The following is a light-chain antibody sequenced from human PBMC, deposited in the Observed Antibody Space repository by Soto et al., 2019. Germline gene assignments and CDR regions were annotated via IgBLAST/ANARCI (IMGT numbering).Light chain of an antibody. V-gene: IGKV4-1*01. CDR2: WAS. CDR3: HQYFGSPST. CDR1: RSVLSNSNNKNY. Sequence: DIVLTQSPASLPVSLGERATINCKSSRSVLSNSNNKNYLAWCQQKPGQPPKALIYWASTREFGVPDRFRGSGSETDFTLTISSLQAEDVAIYYCHQYFGSPSTFGQGTRVAIK. J-gene: IGKJ2*01.